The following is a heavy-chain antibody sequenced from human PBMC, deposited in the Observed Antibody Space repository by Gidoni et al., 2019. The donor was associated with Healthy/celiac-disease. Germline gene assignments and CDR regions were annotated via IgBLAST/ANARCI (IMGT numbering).Heavy chain of an antibody. CDR3: AHRRKYSSSWYDGDYFDY. D-gene: IGHD6-13*01. CDR2: IYWDDDK. V-gene: IGHV2-5*02. CDR1: GFSLSTSRVG. Sequence: QITLKESGPTLVKPTQTLTLTCTFSGFSLSTSRVGVGWIRQPPGKALEWLALIYWDDDKRYSPSLKSRLTITKDTSKNQVVLTMTNMDPVDTATYYCAHRRKYSSSWYDGDYFDYWGQGTLVTVSS. J-gene: IGHJ4*02.